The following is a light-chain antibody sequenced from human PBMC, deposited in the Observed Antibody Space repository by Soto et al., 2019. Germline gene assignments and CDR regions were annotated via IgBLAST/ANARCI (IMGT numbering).Light chain of an antibody. CDR3: SSYTTTSSQV. Sequence: QSVLTQPASMSGSPGQSITISCTGTSSDVGAYNYVSWYQQHPGKAPKLIIYEVSNRPSGISSRFSGSKSGNTASLTISGLRAEDEAEYHCSSYTTTSSQVFGGGTQLTVL. CDR2: EVS. J-gene: IGLJ2*01. CDR1: SSDVGAYNY. V-gene: IGLV2-14*01.